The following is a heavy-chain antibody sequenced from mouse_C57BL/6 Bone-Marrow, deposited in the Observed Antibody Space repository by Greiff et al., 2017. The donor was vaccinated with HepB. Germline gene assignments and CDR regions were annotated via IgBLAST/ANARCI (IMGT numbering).Heavy chain of an antibody. J-gene: IGHJ2*01. Sequence: EVQLQQSGAELVKPGASVKLSCTASGFNIKDYYMHWVKQRTEQGLEWIGRIDPEDGETKYAPKFLGKATITADTSSNTAYMQLSSLTSEDTAVYYCASYYGNSFDYWGQGTTLTVSS. CDR3: ASYYGNSFDY. V-gene: IGHV14-2*01. CDR1: GFNIKDYY. CDR2: IDPEDGET. D-gene: IGHD2-1*01.